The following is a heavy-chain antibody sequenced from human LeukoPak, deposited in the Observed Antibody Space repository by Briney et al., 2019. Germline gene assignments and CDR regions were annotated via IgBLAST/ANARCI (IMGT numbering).Heavy chain of an antibody. J-gene: IGHJ3*02. CDR1: GYTFTDYY. V-gene: IGHV1-2*02. Sequence: ASVKVSCKASGYTFTDYYIHWVRQAPGQGLEWVGWINPNSGATDYAQKSQGRVTMTRDTSINTAFMDLSRLRSDDTAVYYCAREYGIGNAFDIWGQGTMVTVSS. CDR2: INPNSGAT. D-gene: IGHD1-26*01. CDR3: AREYGIGNAFDI.